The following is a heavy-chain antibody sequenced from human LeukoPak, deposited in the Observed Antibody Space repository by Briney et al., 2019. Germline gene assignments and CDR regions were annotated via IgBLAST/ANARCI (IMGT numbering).Heavy chain of an antibody. CDR1: GFTFSSYA. CDR3: AKPQLRYYYDSSGYPYYFDY. D-gene: IGHD3-22*01. Sequence: GGSLRLSCAASGFTFSSYAMSWARQAPGKGLEWVSAISGSGGSTYYADSVKGRFTISRDNSKNTLYLQMNSLRAEDTAVYYCAKPQLRYYYDSSGYPYYFDYWGQGTLVTVSS. V-gene: IGHV3-23*01. CDR2: ISGSGGST. J-gene: IGHJ4*02.